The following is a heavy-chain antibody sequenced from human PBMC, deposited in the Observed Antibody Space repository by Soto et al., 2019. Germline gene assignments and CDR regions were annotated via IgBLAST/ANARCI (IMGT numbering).Heavy chain of an antibody. V-gene: IGHV3-23*01. CDR2: ISGSGGST. J-gene: IGHJ4*02. CDR1: GFTFSSYA. D-gene: IGHD2-2*01. Sequence: GGSLRLSCAASGFTFSSYAMSWVRQAPGKGLEWVSAISGSGGSTYYADSVKGRFTISRDNSKNTLYLQMNSLRAEDTAVYYCAKDGCSSTSCYVMGSPYYFDYWGQGTLVTVSS. CDR3: AKDGCSSTSCYVMGSPYYFDY.